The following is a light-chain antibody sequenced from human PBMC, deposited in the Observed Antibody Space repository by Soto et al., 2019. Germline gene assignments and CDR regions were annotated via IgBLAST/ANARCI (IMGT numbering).Light chain of an antibody. Sequence: DIQMTQSPSSLSASVGDRVTVTCRARQAIRNDLGWYQQRPGKAPKRLIYAASSLQSGVPSRFSGSGSGTEFTLTITSLQPEDSATYYCLQNNGFPPTFGQGTKVEIE. CDR3: LQNNGFPPT. V-gene: IGKV1-17*01. CDR1: QAIRND. J-gene: IGKJ1*01. CDR2: AAS.